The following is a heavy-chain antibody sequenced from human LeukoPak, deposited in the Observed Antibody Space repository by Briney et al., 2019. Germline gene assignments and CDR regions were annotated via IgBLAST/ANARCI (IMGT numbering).Heavy chain of an antibody. Sequence: GGSLRLSCAASGFTFSSYGMHWVRQAPGKGLEWVAVIWYDGSNKYYADSVKGRFTISRDNSKNTLYLQMNSLRAEDTAVYYCAREMGGAQHYFDYWGQGTLVTVSS. CDR2: IWYDGSNK. J-gene: IGHJ4*02. CDR1: GFTFSSYG. CDR3: AREMGGAQHYFDY. V-gene: IGHV3-33*01. D-gene: IGHD1-26*01.